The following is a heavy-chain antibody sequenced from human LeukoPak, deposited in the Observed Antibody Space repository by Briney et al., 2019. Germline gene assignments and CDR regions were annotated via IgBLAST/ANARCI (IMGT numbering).Heavy chain of an antibody. V-gene: IGHV3-21*01. Sequence: PGGSLRLSCAASGFTFSSFSMSWVRQAPGKGLEWVSFISSSSSYIYYADSVKGRFTISRDNAKNSLYLQMNSLRAEDTAVYSCARTAGVLSDYYYMDVWGKGTTVTVSS. D-gene: IGHD2-2*01. CDR1: GFTFSSFS. CDR2: ISSSSSYI. CDR3: ARTAGVLSDYYYMDV. J-gene: IGHJ6*03.